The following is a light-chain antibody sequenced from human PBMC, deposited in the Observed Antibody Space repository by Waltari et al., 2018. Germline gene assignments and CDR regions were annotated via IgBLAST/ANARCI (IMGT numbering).Light chain of an antibody. CDR2: ENS. CDR1: NSNLGKNS. V-gene: IGLV1-51*02. Sequence: QSVLTQPPSVSAAPGQKVTIPCSGSNSNLGKNSVSWYQQFPGTAPKLLIHENSRRPSGIPDRFSGSKSGTSVTLAITGLQPGDEADYYCATWDSNLNVGLFGGGTRLSVL. J-gene: IGLJ2*01. CDR3: ATWDSNLNVGL.